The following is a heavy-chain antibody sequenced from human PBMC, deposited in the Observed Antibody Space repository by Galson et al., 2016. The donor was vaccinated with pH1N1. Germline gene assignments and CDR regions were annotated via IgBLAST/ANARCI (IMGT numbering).Heavy chain of an antibody. CDR1: GFSFSNYG. V-gene: IGHV3-30*18. CDR3: AKNRPQMLLRYCDWFLGDAMDF. J-gene: IGHJ6*02. D-gene: IGHD3-9*01. CDR2: ISFDGSNK. Sequence: SLRLSCAASGFSFSNYGMHWVRQAPGMGPERVAVISFDGSNKNYADSVKGRVTISRDNSQNTVFLLLDSLRPEDTAVYHCAKNRPQMLLRYCDWFLGDAMDFWGQGTPVIVSS.